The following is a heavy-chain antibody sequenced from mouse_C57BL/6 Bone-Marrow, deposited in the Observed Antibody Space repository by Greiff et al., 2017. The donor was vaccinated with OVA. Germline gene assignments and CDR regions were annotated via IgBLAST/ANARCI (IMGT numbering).Heavy chain of an antibody. J-gene: IGHJ2*01. Sequence: QVQLQQSGAELVRPGTSVKMSCKASGYTFTNYWIGWAKQRPGHGLEWIGDIYPGGGYTNYNEKFKGKATLTADKSSSTAYMQFSSLTSEDSAIYYCARSGGYSFDYCGQGTTLTVSS. CDR2: IYPGGGYT. CDR3: ARSGGYSFDY. V-gene: IGHV1-63*01. CDR1: GYTFTNYW. D-gene: IGHD3-1*01.